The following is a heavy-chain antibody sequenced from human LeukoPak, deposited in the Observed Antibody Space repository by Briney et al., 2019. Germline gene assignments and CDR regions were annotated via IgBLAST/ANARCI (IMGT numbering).Heavy chain of an antibody. CDR3: ARSYYYGSGSRSFDY. D-gene: IGHD3-10*01. V-gene: IGHV4-59*01. J-gene: IGHJ4*02. Sequence: SETLSLTCTVSGGSISNYYWSWIRQPPGKGLEWIGYIYYSGSTNYNPSLKSRVTISVDTSKNQFSLKLSSVTAADTAVYYCARSYYYGSGSRSFDYWGQGTLVTVSS. CDR1: GGSISNYY. CDR2: IYYSGST.